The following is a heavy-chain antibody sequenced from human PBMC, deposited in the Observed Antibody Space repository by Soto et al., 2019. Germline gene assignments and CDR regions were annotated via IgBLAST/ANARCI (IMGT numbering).Heavy chain of an antibody. Sequence: ASVKVSCKASGYTFTSYGISWVRQAPGQGLEWMGWISAYNGNTNYAQKLQGRVTMTTDTSTSTAYMELRSLRSDDTAVYYCARDGPVLLWFGELLSTKYGMDVWGQGTTVTVSS. CDR1: GYTFTSYG. J-gene: IGHJ6*02. CDR2: ISAYNGNT. CDR3: ARDGPVLLWFGELLSTKYGMDV. V-gene: IGHV1-18*01. D-gene: IGHD3-10*01.